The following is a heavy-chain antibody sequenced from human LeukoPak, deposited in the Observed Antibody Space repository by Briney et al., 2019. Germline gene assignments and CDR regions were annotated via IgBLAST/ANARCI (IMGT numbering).Heavy chain of an antibody. CDR1: GGSFSGYY. D-gene: IGHD4-23*01. V-gene: IGHV4-59*10. Sequence: ASETLSLTCAVYGGSFSGYYWSWIRQPPGKGLEWIGRIYTSGSANYNPSPQSRVTMSVGTSKTQFSLNLRSVTAADTAVYYCARGPYGGKDHYYFDYWGQGILVTVSS. J-gene: IGHJ4*02. CDR3: ARGPYGGKDHYYFDY. CDR2: IYTSGSA.